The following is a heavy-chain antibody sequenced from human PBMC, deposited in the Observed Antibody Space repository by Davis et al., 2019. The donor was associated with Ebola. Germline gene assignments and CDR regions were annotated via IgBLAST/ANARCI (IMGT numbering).Heavy chain of an antibody. D-gene: IGHD3-22*01. CDR3: ARVYYYATSGYAYYFDY. V-gene: IGHV4-31*03. J-gene: IGHJ4*02. Sequence: SETLSLTCTVSGGSISSRNYYWSWIRQHPGKGLEWIGYIYYSGNTYYHPSLKSRVTVSVDTSKNQFSLKLTSVTAADTAVYYCARVYYYATSGYAYYFDYWGQGTLVTVSS. CDR2: IYYSGNT. CDR1: GGSISSRNYY.